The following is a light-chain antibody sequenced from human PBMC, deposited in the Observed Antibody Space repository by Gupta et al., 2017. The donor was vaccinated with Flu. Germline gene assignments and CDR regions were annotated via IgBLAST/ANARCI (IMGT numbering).Light chain of an antibody. CDR3: ASFTTSSTVV. CDR1: SSDVGGYNF. V-gene: IGLV2-14*01. J-gene: IGLJ3*02. CDR2: EVT. Sequence: QSALTQPASVSGSPGLSITISCTGTSSDVGGYNFVSWYQQYPGKAPKLLIYEVTNRPSGVSDRFSGSKSGNTASLTISGLQAEDETDYCCASFTTSSTVVFGGGTKLTVL.